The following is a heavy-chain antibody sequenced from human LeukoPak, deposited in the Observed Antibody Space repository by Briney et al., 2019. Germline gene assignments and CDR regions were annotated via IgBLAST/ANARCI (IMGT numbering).Heavy chain of an antibody. CDR1: GGSINNYY. CDR3: ARGRYCSADICSGGDAFDI. V-gene: IGHV4-4*07. Sequence: SETLSLTCTVSGGSINNYYWSGIRQPPGKGLEGIGRIYTRGSTNYNPSLKSRVTMSVDTSKNQFSLKLSSVTAADTAVYYCARGRYCSADICSGGDAFDIWGQGTMVSVSS. D-gene: IGHD2-15*01. CDR2: IYTRGST. J-gene: IGHJ3*02.